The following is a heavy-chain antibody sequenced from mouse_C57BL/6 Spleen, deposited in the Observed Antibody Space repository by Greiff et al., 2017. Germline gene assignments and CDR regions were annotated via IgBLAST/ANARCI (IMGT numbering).Heavy chain of an antibody. CDR1: GYSITSGYY. D-gene: IGHD4-1*01. CDR2: ISYDGSN. CDR3: AREWDDGYFDV. J-gene: IGHJ1*03. V-gene: IGHV3-6*01. Sequence: VQLKESGPGLVKPSQSLSLTCSVTGYSITSGYYWNWIRQFPGNKLEWMGYISYDGSNNYNPSLKNRISITRDTSKNQFFLKLNSVTTEDTATYYCAREWDDGYFDVWGTGTTVTVSS.